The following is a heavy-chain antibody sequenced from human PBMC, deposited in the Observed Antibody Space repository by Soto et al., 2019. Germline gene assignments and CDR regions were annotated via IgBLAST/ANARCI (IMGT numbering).Heavy chain of an antibody. V-gene: IGHV4-4*02. CDR3: ARDSIPGHTHAFEV. CDR1: GDSITNTNW. J-gene: IGHJ3*01. Sequence: SETLSLTCALSGDSITNTNWWTWVRQPPGKGLEWIGEIYHNGRTNYNPSLKSRVTISVDTSNNYFSLRLTSLTAADTAMYYCARDSIPGHTHAFEVWGQGTMVTVSS. D-gene: IGHD1-20*01. CDR2: IYHNGRT.